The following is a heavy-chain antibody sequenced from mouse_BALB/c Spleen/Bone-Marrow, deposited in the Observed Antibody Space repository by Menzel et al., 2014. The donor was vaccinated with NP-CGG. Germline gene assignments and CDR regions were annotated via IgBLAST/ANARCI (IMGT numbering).Heavy chain of an antibody. J-gene: IGHJ3*01. CDR2: ISSGSSTI. V-gene: IGHV5-17*02. CDR3: ARGGNFAWFAY. Sequence: EVKLVESGGGLVQPGGSRKLSCAASGFTFSSFGMHWVRQAPEKGLEWVAYISSGSSTIYYADTVKGRFTISRDNPKNTLFLQMTSLRSEDTAMYYCARGGNFAWFAYWGQGTQVTASA. CDR1: GFTFSSFG. D-gene: IGHD2-1*01.